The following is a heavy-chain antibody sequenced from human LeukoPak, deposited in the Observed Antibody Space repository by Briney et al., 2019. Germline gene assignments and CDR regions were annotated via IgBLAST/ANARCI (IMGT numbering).Heavy chain of an antibody. CDR3: ARGFYGDYGDSYYYMDV. CDR1: GGTFSSYA. CDR2: IIPIFGTA. J-gene: IGHJ6*03. Sequence: SVKVSCKASGGTFSSYAISWVRQAPGQGLEWMGGIIPIFGTANYAQKFQGRVTITTDESTSTAYMELSSLRSEDTAVYYCARGFYGDYGDSYYYMDVWGKGTTVTVS. V-gene: IGHV1-69*05. D-gene: IGHD4-17*01.